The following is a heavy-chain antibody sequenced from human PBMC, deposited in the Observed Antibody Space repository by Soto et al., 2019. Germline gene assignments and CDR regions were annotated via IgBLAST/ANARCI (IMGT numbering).Heavy chain of an antibody. Sequence: PGGSLRLSCAASGFTFSSYAMSGVRQAPGKGLEWVSAISGSGGSTYYADSVKGRFTISRDNSKNTLYLQMNSLRAEDTAVYYCAKGREGYPHGYFDYWGQGTLVTVSS. V-gene: IGHV3-23*01. CDR1: GFTFSSYA. J-gene: IGHJ4*02. CDR3: AKGREGYPHGYFDY. D-gene: IGHD5-12*01. CDR2: ISGSGGST.